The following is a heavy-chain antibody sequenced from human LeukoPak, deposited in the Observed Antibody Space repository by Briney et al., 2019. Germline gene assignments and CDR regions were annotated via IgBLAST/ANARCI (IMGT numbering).Heavy chain of an antibody. CDR2: IIPILGIA. CDR3: ARVSGWELYWYFDL. CDR1: GGTFSSYT. V-gene: IGHV1-69*02. Sequence: ASVKVSCKASGGTFSSYTISWVRQAPGQGLEWMGRIIPILGIANYAQKFQGRVTMTRDTSTSTVYMELSSLRSEDTAVYYCARVSGWELYWYFDLWGRGTLVTVSS. D-gene: IGHD1-7*01. J-gene: IGHJ2*01.